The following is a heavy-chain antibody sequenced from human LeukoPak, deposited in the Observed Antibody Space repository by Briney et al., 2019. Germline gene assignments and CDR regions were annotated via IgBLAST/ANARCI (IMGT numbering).Heavy chain of an antibody. Sequence: ASVKVSCKASGYTFTGDYIHWVRQAPGQGLEWMGRINPDSGGTNYARKFQGRVTMTRDTSTSTAYMELSRLRSDDTAVYYCAREQSYYDILTGYSIFDYWGQGTLVTVSS. CDR1: GYTFTGDY. V-gene: IGHV1-2*06. D-gene: IGHD3-9*01. CDR3: AREQSYYDILTGYSIFDY. J-gene: IGHJ4*02. CDR2: INPDSGGT.